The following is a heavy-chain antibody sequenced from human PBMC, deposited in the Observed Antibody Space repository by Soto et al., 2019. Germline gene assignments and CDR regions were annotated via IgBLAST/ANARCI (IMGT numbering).Heavy chain of an antibody. CDR1: GGSIRSYY. CDR2: IYYSGST. CDR3: ARHEDGYPNDY. J-gene: IGHJ4*02. Sequence: SETLSLTCTVSGGSIRSYYWSWIRQPPGKGLEWIGYIYYSGSTNYNASLRSRVTISVDTSKKQFSLKLTSVTAADTAVYYCARHEDGYPNDYWGQGTLVTVSS. V-gene: IGHV4-59*08. D-gene: IGHD6-13*01.